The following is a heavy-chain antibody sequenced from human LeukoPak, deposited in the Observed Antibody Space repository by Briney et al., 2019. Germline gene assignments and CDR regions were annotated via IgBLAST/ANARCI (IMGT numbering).Heavy chain of an antibody. CDR1: GGSISTYF. Sequence: SETLPLTCTVSGGSISTYFWAWIRQPPGKGLEWIGYIYYSGSTNYNPSLKSRVTISVDTSKNQFSLKLSSVTAADTAVYYCARITVTTGGAFDIWGQGTMVTVSS. J-gene: IGHJ3*02. CDR2: IYYSGST. V-gene: IGHV4-59*01. CDR3: ARITVTTGGAFDI. D-gene: IGHD4-17*01.